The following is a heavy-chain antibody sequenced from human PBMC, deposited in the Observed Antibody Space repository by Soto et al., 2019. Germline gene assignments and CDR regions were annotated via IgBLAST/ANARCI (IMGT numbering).Heavy chain of an antibody. CDR3: ARDHWIVPAATPYYYYGMDV. V-gene: IGHV1-69*08. J-gene: IGHJ6*02. D-gene: IGHD2-2*01. CDR1: GGTFSSYT. Sequence: QVQLVQSGAEVKKPGSSVKVSCKASGGTFSSYTISWVRQAPGQGLEWMGRIIPILGIANYAQKSQGRVTITADKSTSTAYMALSSLRSEDTAVYYCARDHWIVPAATPYYYYGMDVWGQGPTVTVSS. CDR2: IIPILGIA.